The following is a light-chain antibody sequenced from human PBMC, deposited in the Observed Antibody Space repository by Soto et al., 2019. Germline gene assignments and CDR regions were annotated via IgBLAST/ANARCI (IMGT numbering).Light chain of an antibody. CDR2: GAS. CDR3: QQYGSSPRT. J-gene: IGKJ1*01. Sequence: EIVLTQSPGTLSLSPGERATLSCRASQSVSSSYLAWYQQKPGQAPRLLIYGASSRATGIPDRFSGSGSGTEFTLTISRLEPEDFAVYYCQQYGSSPRTFGKGTNVEIK. CDR1: QSVSSSY. V-gene: IGKV3-20*01.